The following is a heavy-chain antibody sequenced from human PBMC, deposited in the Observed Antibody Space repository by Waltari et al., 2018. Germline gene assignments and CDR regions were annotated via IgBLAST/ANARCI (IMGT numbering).Heavy chain of an antibody. J-gene: IGHJ3*02. D-gene: IGHD2-2*03. V-gene: IGHV4-39*07. CDR2: IYYSGST. CDR3: ARHNLDRGAFDI. CDR1: GGSISSSSYY. Sequence: QLQLQESGPGLVKPSETLSLTCTVSGGSISSSSYYWGGPRQPPGKGLEWIGSIYYSGSTYYNPSLKSRVTISVDTSKNQFSLKLSSVTAADTAVYYCARHNLDRGAFDIWGQGTMVTVSS.